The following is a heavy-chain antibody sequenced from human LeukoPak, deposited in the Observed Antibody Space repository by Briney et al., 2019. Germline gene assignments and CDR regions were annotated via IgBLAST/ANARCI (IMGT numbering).Heavy chain of an antibody. J-gene: IGHJ4*02. CDR3: GKTPGISVAGVDY. V-gene: IGHV3-23*01. CDR2: ISKNAHST. D-gene: IGHD6-13*01. CDR1: GFTFSSCA. Sequence: PGGSLRLSCAASGFTFSSCAMTWVRQAPGKGLEWVSGISKNAHSTYYADSVKGRFTISRDNSKNTLYLQMDSLRVEDTAVYYCGKTPGISVAGVDYWGQGALVTVSS.